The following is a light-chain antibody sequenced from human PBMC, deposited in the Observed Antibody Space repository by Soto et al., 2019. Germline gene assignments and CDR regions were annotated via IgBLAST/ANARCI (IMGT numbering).Light chain of an antibody. Sequence: QSALTQPASVSGSPGQSITISCTGTSSDIGGYNYVSWYQQQHPGKAPKLIIYDVTYRPSGVSNRFSASKSGNTASLTISGLQAEDEADYYCSSYTSTSLYVFGTGTKLTVL. J-gene: IGLJ1*01. CDR1: SSDIGGYNY. CDR3: SSYTSTSLYV. V-gene: IGLV2-14*03. CDR2: DVT.